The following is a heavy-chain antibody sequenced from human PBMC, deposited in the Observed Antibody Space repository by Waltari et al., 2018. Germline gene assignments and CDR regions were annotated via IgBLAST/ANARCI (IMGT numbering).Heavy chain of an antibody. D-gene: IGHD3-22*01. V-gene: IGHV3-48*01. J-gene: IGHJ4*02. CDR3: ARDPGVLGYDSSGSEGY. CDR1: GFTFSSYS. CDR2: ISSSSSTI. Sequence: EVQLVESGGGLVQPGGSLRLSCAASGFTFSSYSMNWVRQAHGKGLEWVSYISSSSSTIYYADAVKGRFTISRDNAKNSLDLQMNSLRAEDTAVYYCARDPGVLGYDSSGSEGYWGQGTLVTVSS.